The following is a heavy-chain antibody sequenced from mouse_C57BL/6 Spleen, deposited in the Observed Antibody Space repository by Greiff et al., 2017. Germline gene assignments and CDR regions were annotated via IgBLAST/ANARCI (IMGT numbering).Heavy chain of an antibody. Sequence: VQLQESGPELVKPGASVKISCKASGYAFSSSWMNWVKQRPGKGLEWIGRIYPGDGDTNYNGKFKGKATLTADKSSSTAYMQLSSLTSEDSAVYFCRGSIPSWFAYWGQGTLVTVSA. J-gene: IGHJ3*01. CDR3: RGSIPSWFAY. CDR2: IYPGDGDT. D-gene: IGHD1-1*01. V-gene: IGHV1-82*01. CDR1: GYAFSSSW.